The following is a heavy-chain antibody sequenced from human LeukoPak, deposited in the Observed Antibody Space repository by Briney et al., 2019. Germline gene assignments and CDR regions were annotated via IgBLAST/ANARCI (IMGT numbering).Heavy chain of an antibody. V-gene: IGHV1-2*04. Sequence: GASVKVSCKASGYTFTGYYMHWVRQAPGQGLEWMGWINPNSGGTNYAQKFQGWVTMTRDTSISTAYMELSRLRSDDTAVYYCARSNPRIAAAGTLAKTPLGYWGQGTLVTVSS. D-gene: IGHD6-13*01. CDR1: GYTFTGYY. CDR3: ARSNPRIAAAGTLAKTPLGY. J-gene: IGHJ4*02. CDR2: INPNSGGT.